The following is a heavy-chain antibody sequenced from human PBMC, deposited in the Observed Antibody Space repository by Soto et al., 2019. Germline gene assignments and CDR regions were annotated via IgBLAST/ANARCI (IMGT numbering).Heavy chain of an antibody. V-gene: IGHV1-2*04. CDR1: GYTFTGYY. J-gene: IGHJ3*02. CDR3: ARAVLLWFGEPHGAFDI. D-gene: IGHD3-10*01. CDR2: INPNSGGT. Sequence: ASVKVSCKASGYTFTGYYMHWVRQAPGQGLEWMGWINPNSGGTNYAQKFQGWVTMTRDTSISTAYMELSRLRSDDTAVYYCARAVLLWFGEPHGAFDIWGQGTMVTVSS.